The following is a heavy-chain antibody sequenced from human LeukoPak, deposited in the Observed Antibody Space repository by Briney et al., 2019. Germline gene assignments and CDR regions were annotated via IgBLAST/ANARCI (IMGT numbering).Heavy chain of an antibody. CDR2: INHSGST. J-gene: IGHJ4*02. CDR1: GGSVSSGSYY. V-gene: IGHV4-39*07. Sequence: PSETLSLTCTVSGGSVSSGSYYWSWIRQPPGKGLEWIGEINHSGSTNYNPSLKSRVTISVDTSKNQFSLKLSSVTAADTAVYYCARGGFSSWPFDYWGQGTLVTVSS. D-gene: IGHD6-13*01. CDR3: ARGGFSSWPFDY.